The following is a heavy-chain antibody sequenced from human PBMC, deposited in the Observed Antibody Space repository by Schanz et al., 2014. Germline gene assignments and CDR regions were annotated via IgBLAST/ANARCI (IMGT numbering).Heavy chain of an antibody. Sequence: VHLEESGGGVVQPGRSLRLSCAASGFTFHTYDMHWVRQAPGKGLEWVAQISHDGHRDFYADSVKGRFTVSRDNNWKTLSLKMNRQRDDDTPIDHCARENDSGYSPAVTYYIDVWGKGTTVTVSS. D-gene: IGHD5-12*01. V-gene: IGHV3-30-3*01. CDR2: ISHDGHRD. CDR1: GFTFHTYD. CDR3: ARENDSGYSPAVTYYIDV. J-gene: IGHJ6*03.